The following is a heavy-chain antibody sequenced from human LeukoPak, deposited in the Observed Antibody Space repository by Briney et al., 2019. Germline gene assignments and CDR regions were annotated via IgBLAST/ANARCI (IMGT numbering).Heavy chain of an antibody. Sequence: SETLSLTCTVSGGSISSYYWSWIRQPPGKGLEWIGYIYYSGSTNYNPSLKSRVTISVDTSKNQFSLKLSSVTAADTAVYYCARVEGIAAAGYYFDYWGQGTLVTVSS. CDR2: IYYSGST. CDR1: GGSISSYY. V-gene: IGHV4-59*01. J-gene: IGHJ4*02. D-gene: IGHD6-13*01. CDR3: ARVEGIAAAGYYFDY.